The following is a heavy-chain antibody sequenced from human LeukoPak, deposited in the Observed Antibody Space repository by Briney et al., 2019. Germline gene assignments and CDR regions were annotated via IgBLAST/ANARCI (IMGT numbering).Heavy chain of an antibody. J-gene: IGHJ4*02. Sequence: SVKVSCKASGYTFTGYYVHWVRQAPGQGLEWMGRINPNSGDTNYAQKFQGRVTMTRDTSISTAYMELSRLRSDDTAVYYCARDYCGGDCFPDYWGQGTLVTVPS. CDR1: GYTFTGYY. D-gene: IGHD2-21*02. CDR3: ARDYCGGDCFPDY. V-gene: IGHV1-2*06. CDR2: INPNSGDT.